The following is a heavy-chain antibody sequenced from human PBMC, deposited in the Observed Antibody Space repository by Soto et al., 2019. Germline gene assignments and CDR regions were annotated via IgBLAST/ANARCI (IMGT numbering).Heavy chain of an antibody. CDR1: GFTFSSYG. J-gene: IGHJ6*02. CDR2: ILYDGSKK. D-gene: IGHD6-19*01. CDR3: VKDGSSGWPYFDDMDV. Sequence: LRLSCAASGFTFSSYGMHWVRQAPGKGLEWVAVILYDGSKKYYADSVKGRFTISRDNSKNTLYLQMSSLRAEDTALYCCVKDGSSGWPYFDDMDVWGQGTTVTVS. V-gene: IGHV3-30*18.